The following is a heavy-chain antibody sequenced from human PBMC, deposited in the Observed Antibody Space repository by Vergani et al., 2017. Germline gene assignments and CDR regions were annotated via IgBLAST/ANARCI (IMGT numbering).Heavy chain of an antibody. Sequence: EVQLVESGGGLVQPGGSLRLSCAASGFTFSSYSMNWVRQAPGKGLEWVSYISSSSSTIYYADSVKGRFTISRDNAKNSLYLQMNSLRAEDTAVYYCARDLSPDTSCYRDWGQGTLVTVSS. CDR3: ARDLSPDTSCYRD. D-gene: IGHD2-2*02. V-gene: IGHV3-48*01. CDR2: ISSSSSTI. J-gene: IGHJ4*02. CDR1: GFTFSSYS.